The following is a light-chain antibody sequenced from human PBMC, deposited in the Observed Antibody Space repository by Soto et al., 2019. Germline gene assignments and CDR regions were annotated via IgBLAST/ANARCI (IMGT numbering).Light chain of an antibody. J-gene: IGLJ2*01. V-gene: IGLV3-21*04. Sequence: SYELAQPPSVSVAPGKTARITCGGKNIGSKSVHWYQQKPGQAPVVVIYYNSDRPSGIPERFSGSNSGNTATLTISSVEAGDEADYHCQVWDSSSDLVVFGGGTKLTVL. CDR2: YNS. CDR3: QVWDSSSDLVV. CDR1: NIGSKS.